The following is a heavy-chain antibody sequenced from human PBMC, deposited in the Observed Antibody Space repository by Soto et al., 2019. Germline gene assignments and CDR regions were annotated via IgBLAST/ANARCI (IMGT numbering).Heavy chain of an antibody. CDR1: GGSFSGYY. CDR3: ARGLKQPSKQGGKRTIFDY. J-gene: IGHJ4*02. V-gene: IGHV4-34*01. D-gene: IGHD6-13*01. Sequence: QVQLQQWGAGLLKPSETLSLTCAVYGGSFSGYYWSWIRQPPGKGLEWIGEINHSGSTNYNPSLKSRVTISVETSKNQFSLKLSSVTAADTAVYYCARGLKQPSKQGGKRTIFDYWGQGTLVTVSS. CDR2: INHSGST.